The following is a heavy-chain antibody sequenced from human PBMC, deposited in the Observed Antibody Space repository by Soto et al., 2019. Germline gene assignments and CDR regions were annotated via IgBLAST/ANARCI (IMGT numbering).Heavy chain of an antibody. CDR1: GGTFSSYA. CDR3: ARSGSTYYDFWSGYRLQTRARSYYYYYYGMDV. D-gene: IGHD3-3*01. Sequence: SVKVSCKASGGTFSSYAISWVRQAPGQGLEWMGGIIPIFGTANYAQKFQGRVTITADESTSTAYMELSRLRSEDTAVYYCARSGSTYYDFWSGYRLQTRARSYYYYYYGMDVWGQGTTVTVSS. J-gene: IGHJ6*02. V-gene: IGHV1-69*13. CDR2: IIPIFGTA.